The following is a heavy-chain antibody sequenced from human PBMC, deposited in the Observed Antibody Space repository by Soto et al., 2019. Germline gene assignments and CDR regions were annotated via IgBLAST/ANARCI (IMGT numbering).Heavy chain of an antibody. D-gene: IGHD2-8*01. CDR2: IYYTGST. J-gene: IGHJ6*02. CDR1: GGSVSSGNYY. V-gene: IGHV4-61*01. CDR3: ARGHLGYCTNGVCYNYYYYYGMDV. Sequence: SETLSLTCTVSGGSVSSGNYYWSWIRQPPGKGLEWIGFIYYTGSTSYNPSLKSRVTISVDRSKNQFSLKLSSVTAADTAVYYCARGHLGYCTNGVCYNYYYYYGMDVWGQGTTVTVSS.